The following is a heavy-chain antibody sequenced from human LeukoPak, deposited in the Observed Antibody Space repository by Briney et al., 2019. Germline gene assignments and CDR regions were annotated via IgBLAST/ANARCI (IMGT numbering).Heavy chain of an antibody. J-gene: IGHJ5*02. CDR2: ISHSGST. V-gene: IGHV4-30-2*01. CDR3: ARLQYCSGTSCYWFDP. Sequence: PSETLSLTCAVSGGSITSGDSSWTWVRQPPGKGLEWIGDISHSGSTYYNPSLKSRVTISVDTSKNQFSLRLSSVTAADTAVYYCARLQYCSGTSCYWFDPWGQGTLVTVSS. D-gene: IGHD2-2*01. CDR1: GGSITSGDSS.